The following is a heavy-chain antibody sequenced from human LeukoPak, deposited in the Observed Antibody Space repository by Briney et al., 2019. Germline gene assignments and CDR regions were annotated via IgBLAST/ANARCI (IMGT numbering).Heavy chain of an antibody. J-gene: IGHJ5*02. V-gene: IGHV1-69*05. CDR3: ASQYYYDSSGYYYVGCFDP. D-gene: IGHD3-22*01. CDR1: GGTFSSYA. CDR2: IIPIFGTA. Sequence: SVKVSCKASGGTFSSYAINWVRQAPGQGLEWMGGIIPIFGTANYAQKFQGRVTITTDESTSTAYMELSSLRSEDTAVYYCASQYYYDSSGYYYVGCFDPWGQGTLVTVSS.